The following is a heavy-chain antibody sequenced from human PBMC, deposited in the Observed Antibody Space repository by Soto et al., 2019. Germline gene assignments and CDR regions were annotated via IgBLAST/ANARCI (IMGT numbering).Heavy chain of an antibody. CDR3: ARDARLFGGYGDY. Sequence: YWSWIRQPPGKGLEWIGYIYYSGSTNYNPSLKSRVTISVDTSKNQFSLKLSSVTAADTAVYYCARDARLFGGYGDYWGQGTLVTVSS. CDR2: IYYSGST. D-gene: IGHD5-12*01. V-gene: IGHV4-59*01. CDR1: Y. J-gene: IGHJ4*02.